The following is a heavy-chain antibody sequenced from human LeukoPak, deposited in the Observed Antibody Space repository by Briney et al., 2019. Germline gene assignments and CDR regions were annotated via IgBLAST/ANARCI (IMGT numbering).Heavy chain of an antibody. D-gene: IGHD3-10*01. CDR1: GGSFSGYY. CDR3: ASSISGSLGSYYYYYMDV. V-gene: IGHV4-34*01. CDR2: INHSGST. Sequence: SSETLSLTCAVYGGSFSGYYWSWIRQPPGKGLEWIGEINHSGSTNYNPSLKSRVTISVDTSKNQFSLKLSSVTAADTALYYCASSISGSLGSYYYYYMDVWGKGTTVTVSS. J-gene: IGHJ6*03.